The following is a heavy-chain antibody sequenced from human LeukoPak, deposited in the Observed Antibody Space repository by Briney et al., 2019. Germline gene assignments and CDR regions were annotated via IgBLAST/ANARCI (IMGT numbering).Heavy chain of an antibody. CDR1: GYTFTSYG. J-gene: IGHJ4*02. D-gene: IGHD2-15*01. CDR3: ARTSVVADY. V-gene: IGHV1-18*01. Sequence: ASVKVSCKASGYTFTSYGISWVRQAPGQGLEWMGWITSYDGNTNYAQKLQGRVTMTTDTSTRTAYMELRNLRSDDTAVYYCARTSVVADYWGQGTLVTVSS. CDR2: ITSYDGNT.